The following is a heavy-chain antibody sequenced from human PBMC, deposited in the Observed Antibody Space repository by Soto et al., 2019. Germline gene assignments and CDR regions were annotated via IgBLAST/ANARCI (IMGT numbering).Heavy chain of an antibody. D-gene: IGHD2-21*02. Sequence: SVKVSCKASGGTFSSYAISWVRQAPGQGLEWMGGIIPIFGTANYAQKFQGRVTITADKSTSTAYMELSSLRSEDTAVYYCARASHIVVVTAICAFDIWGQGTTVT. J-gene: IGHJ3*02. CDR2: IIPIFGTA. CDR3: ARASHIVVVTAICAFDI. CDR1: GGTFSSYA. V-gene: IGHV1-69*06.